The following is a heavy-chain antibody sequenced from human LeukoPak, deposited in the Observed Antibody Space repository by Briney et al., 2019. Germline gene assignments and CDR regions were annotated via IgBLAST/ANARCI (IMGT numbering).Heavy chain of an antibody. J-gene: IGHJ4*02. CDR1: GFTVSSNY. D-gene: IGHD4-17*01. V-gene: IGHV3-66*01. Sequence: PGGSRRLSCAASGFTVSSNYMSWVRQAPGKGLEWVSVIYSGGSTYYADSVKGRFTISRDNSKNTLYLQMNSLRAEDTAVYYCAREYSNYGDYGLYFDYWGQGTLVTVSS. CDR2: IYSGGST. CDR3: AREYSNYGDYGLYFDY.